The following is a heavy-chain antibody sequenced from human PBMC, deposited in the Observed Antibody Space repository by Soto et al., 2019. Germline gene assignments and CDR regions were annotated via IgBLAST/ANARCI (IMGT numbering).Heavy chain of an antibody. CDR1: GGSISSSSYY. D-gene: IGHD3-10*01. Sequence: SETLSLTCTVSGGSISSSSYYWGWIRQPPGKGLEWIGSIYYSGSTYYNPSLKSRVTISVDTSKNQFSLKLSSVTAADTAVYYCAKGGSGSCSNAFDIWGQGTMVTVSS. CDR3: AKGGSGSCSNAFDI. CDR2: IYYSGST. J-gene: IGHJ3*02. V-gene: IGHV4-39*01.